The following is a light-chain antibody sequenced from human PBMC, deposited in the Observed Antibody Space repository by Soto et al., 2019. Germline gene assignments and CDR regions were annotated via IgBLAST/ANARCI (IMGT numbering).Light chain of an antibody. J-gene: IGKJ3*01. Sequence: DIVMTQSPDSLAVSLGERATINCKSSQSVLYSSNNKNYLAWYQQKPGQPPKLLIYWASTREPGVPDRFSGSGSGTDFTLTISSLQAEDVAVYYCQQYYSSPVTFGPGTIVDIK. CDR3: QQYYSSPVT. V-gene: IGKV4-1*01. CDR1: QSVLYSSNNKNY. CDR2: WAS.